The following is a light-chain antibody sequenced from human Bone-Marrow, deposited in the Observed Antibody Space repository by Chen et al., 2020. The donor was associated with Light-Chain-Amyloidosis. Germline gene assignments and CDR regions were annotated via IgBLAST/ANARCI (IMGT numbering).Light chain of an antibody. CDR3: QSADSSGTYEVI. CDR1: DLPTKY. J-gene: IGLJ2*01. CDR2: RDT. Sequence: YELTQPPSVSVYPGQTARITCSGDDLPTKYAYWYQQKPGQAPVLVIHRDTERPSGISERFSGSSSGTTATLTISGVQAEDEADYHCQSADSSGTYEVIFGGGTKLTVL. V-gene: IGLV3-25*03.